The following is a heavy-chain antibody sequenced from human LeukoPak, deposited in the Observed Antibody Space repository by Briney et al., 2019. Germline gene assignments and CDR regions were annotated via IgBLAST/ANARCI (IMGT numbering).Heavy chain of an antibody. J-gene: IGHJ4*02. CDR1: GFTFSSYG. V-gene: IGHV3-33*01. Sequence: PGGSLRLSCAASGFTFSSYGMHWVRQAPGKGLEWVAVIWYDGSNKYYADSVKGRFTISRDNSKNTLYLQMNSLRAEDTAVYYCARDFGIWFGECPFDYWGRGTLVTVSS. CDR3: ARDFGIWFGECPFDY. D-gene: IGHD3-10*01. CDR2: IWYDGSNK.